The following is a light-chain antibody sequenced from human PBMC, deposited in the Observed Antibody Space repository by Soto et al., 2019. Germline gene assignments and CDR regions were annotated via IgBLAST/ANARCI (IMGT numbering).Light chain of an antibody. CDR3: QQYGSSPRIT. CDR2: GAS. J-gene: IGKJ5*01. Sequence: EIVMTQSPATLSLSSGERATLSCGASQSVSSSYLAWYQQKPGQAPRLLIYGASSRATGIPDRFSGSGSGTDFTLTISRLETADFAVYYCQQYGSSPRITFGQGTRLEIK. V-gene: IGKV3-20*01. CDR1: QSVSSSY.